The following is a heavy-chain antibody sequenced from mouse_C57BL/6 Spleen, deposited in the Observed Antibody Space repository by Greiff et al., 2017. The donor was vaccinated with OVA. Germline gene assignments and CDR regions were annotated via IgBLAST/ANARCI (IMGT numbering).Heavy chain of an antibody. CDR3: ARPNEAWFAY. Sequence: DVKLVESGGGLVKPGGSLKLSCAASGFTFSDYGMHWVRQAPEKGLEWVAYISSGSSTIYYADPVKGRFTISRDNAKNTLFLQMTSLRSEDTAMYYCARPNEAWFAYWGQGTLVTVSA. V-gene: IGHV5-17*01. D-gene: IGHD4-1*01. CDR1: GFTFSDYG. J-gene: IGHJ3*01. CDR2: ISSGSSTI.